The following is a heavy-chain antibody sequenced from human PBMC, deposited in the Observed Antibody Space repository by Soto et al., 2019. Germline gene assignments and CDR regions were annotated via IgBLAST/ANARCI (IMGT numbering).Heavy chain of an antibody. CDR1: GYSFTSYW. V-gene: IGHV5-51*01. J-gene: IGHJ6*02. CDR2: IYPGDSDT. Sequence: GESLKISCKGSGYSFTSYWIGWVRQMPGKGLEWMGIIYPGDSDTRYSPSFQGQVTISADKSISTAYLQWSSLKASDTAMYYCARHSPGPAYYYGMDVWGQGTTVTVS. CDR3: ARHSPGPAYYYGMDV.